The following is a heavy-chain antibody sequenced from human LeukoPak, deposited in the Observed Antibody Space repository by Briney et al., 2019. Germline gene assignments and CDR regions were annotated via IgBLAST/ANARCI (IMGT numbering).Heavy chain of an antibody. CDR1: GYSISSGYY. CDR3: AGSSSIQLHEPAVDY. CDR2: IYHSGST. V-gene: IGHV4-38-2*02. J-gene: IGHJ4*02. Sequence: SETLSLTCTVSGYSISSGYYWGWIRQPPGKGLEWIGSIYHSGSTYYNPSLKSRVTISVDTSKNQFSLKLSSVTAADTAVYYCAGSSSIQLHEPAVDYWGQGTLVTVSS. D-gene: IGHD5-18*01.